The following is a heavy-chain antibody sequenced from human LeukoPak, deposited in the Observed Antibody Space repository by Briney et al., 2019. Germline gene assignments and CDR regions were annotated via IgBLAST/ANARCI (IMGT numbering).Heavy chain of an antibody. CDR3: AKDSAHDYGGDSVPGAFDI. J-gene: IGHJ3*02. CDR1: GFSFDDYA. V-gene: IGHV3-9*01. Sequence: GGSLRLSCVASGFSFDDYAMHWVRQAPGKGLAWVSGITWNSDNIGYADSVKGRFTISRDNANNSLYLQMDSLRTEDTAIYYCAKDSAHDYGGDSVPGAFDIWGQGTVVTVSS. CDR2: ITWNSDNI. D-gene: IGHD4-23*01.